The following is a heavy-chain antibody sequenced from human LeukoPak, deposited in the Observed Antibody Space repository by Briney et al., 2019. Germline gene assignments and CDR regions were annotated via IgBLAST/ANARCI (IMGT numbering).Heavy chain of an antibody. D-gene: IGHD2-2*01. CDR1: GFTFSSYW. J-gene: IGHJ4*02. CDR3: ASQLGYCSSTSCYLLFDY. Sequence: PGGSLRLSCAASGFTFSSYWMSWVRQAPGKGLEWVANIKQDGSEKYYVDSVKGRFTISRDNAKNSLYLQMNSLRAEDTAVYYCASQLGYCSSTSCYLLFDYWGQGTLVTVSS. V-gene: IGHV3-7*01. CDR2: IKQDGSEK.